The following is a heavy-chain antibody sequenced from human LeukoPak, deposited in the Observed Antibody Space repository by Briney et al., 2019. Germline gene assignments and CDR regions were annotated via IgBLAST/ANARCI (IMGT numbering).Heavy chain of an antibody. CDR3: ARAPFITGTTNAFDI. J-gene: IGHJ3*02. CDR2: IYTSGST. D-gene: IGHD1-7*01. V-gene: IGHV4-4*07. Sequence: SETLSLTCTVSGGSISRYYWSWIRQPAGKGLEWIGRIYTSGSTNYNPSLKSRVTMSVDTSKNQFSLKLSSVTAADTAVYYCARAPFITGTTNAFDIWGQGTMVTVSS. CDR1: GGSISRYY.